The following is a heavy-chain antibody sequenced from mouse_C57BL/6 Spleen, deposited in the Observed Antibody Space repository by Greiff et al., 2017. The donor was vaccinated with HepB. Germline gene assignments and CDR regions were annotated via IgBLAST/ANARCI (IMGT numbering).Heavy chain of an antibody. CDR3: ARVPYYYGSSHYYAMDY. D-gene: IGHD1-1*01. CDR1: GYAFSSSW. Sequence: QVQLKESGPELVKPGASVKISCKASGYAFSSSWMNWVKQRPGKGLEWIGRIYPGDGDTNYNGKFKGKATLTADKSSSTAYMQLSSLTSEDSAVYFCARVPYYYGSSHYYAMDYWGQGTSVTVSS. J-gene: IGHJ4*01. CDR2: IYPGDGDT. V-gene: IGHV1-82*01.